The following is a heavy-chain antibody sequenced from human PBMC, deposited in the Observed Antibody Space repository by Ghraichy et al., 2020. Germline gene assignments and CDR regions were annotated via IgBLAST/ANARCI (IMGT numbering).Heavy chain of an antibody. J-gene: IGHJ4*02. V-gene: IGHV3-11*01. Sequence: GESLNITCAASGFTFSDYYMSWIRQAPGKGLEWVSYISSSGSTIYYADSVKGRFTISRDNAKNSLYLQMNSLRAEDTAVYYCASYSGSSSPIDYWGQGTLVTVSS. CDR2: ISSSGSTI. CDR3: ASYSGSSSPIDY. D-gene: IGHD6-6*01. CDR1: GFTFSDYY.